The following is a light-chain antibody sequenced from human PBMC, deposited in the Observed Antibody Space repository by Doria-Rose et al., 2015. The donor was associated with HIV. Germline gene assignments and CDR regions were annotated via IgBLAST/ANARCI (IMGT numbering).Light chain of an antibody. J-gene: IGKJ1*01. CDR2: VGS. Sequence: DIVMTQTPGTLSLSPGERATLSCRASQSFSSTYLAWYQQKPGQAPSLLIYVGSTRATGIPDRFSASGSGTDSTLTINRLEPEDFALYYCHQYGTSWTFGQGTKVEI. CDR1: QSFSSTY. CDR3: HQYGTSWT. V-gene: IGKV3-20*01.